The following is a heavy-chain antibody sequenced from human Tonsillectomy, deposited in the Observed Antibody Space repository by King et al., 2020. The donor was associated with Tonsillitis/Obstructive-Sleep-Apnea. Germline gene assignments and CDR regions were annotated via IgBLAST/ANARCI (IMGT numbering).Heavy chain of an antibody. J-gene: IGHJ4*02. CDR2: TRNKANRYTT. D-gene: IGHD6-19*01. CDR1: GFTFSDHY. Sequence: EVQLVESGGGLVQPGGSLRLSCAASGFTFSDHYMDWVRQAPGKGLEWVGRTRNKANRYTTKYAPSVKGRFTISRDDSKNSLYLQMKSLKTEDTAVYYCARVSRLGPRYFDYWGQGTLVTVSS. V-gene: IGHV3-72*01. CDR3: ARVSRLGPRYFDY.